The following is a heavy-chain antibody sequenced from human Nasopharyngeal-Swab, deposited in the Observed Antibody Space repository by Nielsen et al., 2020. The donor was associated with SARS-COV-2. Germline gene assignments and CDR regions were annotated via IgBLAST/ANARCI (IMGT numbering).Heavy chain of an antibody. CDR1: GFSLRPSGVG. CDR3: AHSSLLFRGPAFDY. D-gene: IGHD2-21*01. J-gene: IGHJ4*02. V-gene: IGHV2-5*02. Sequence: SGPTLVKPTPTRTLTCTFSGFSLRPSGVGVGWIRQPPGKALEWLALIYWDDDKRYSPSLKSRLTITKDTSKNQVVLTMTNMDPVDTATYYCAHSSLLFRGPAFDYWGQGTLVTVSS. CDR2: IYWDDDK.